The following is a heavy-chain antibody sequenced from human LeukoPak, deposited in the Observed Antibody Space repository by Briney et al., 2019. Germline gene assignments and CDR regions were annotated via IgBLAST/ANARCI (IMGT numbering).Heavy chain of an antibody. CDR3: ARRFRDYYGMDV. CDR2: IYPGDSNT. J-gene: IGHJ6*02. V-gene: IGHV5-51*01. Sequence: WMGIIYPGDSNTRYSPSFQGQVTVSADSSISTAYLQWSSLKASDTAMYYCARRFRDYYGMDVWGQGTTVTVSS.